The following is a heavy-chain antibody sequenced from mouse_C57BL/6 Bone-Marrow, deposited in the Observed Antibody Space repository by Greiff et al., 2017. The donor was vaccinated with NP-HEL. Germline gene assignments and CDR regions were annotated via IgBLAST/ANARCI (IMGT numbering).Heavy chain of an antibody. CDR1: GYTFTSYT. Sequence: QVQLQQSGAELARPGASVKMSCKASGYTFTSYTMHWVKQRPGQGLEWIGYINPSSGYTKYNQKFKDKATLTADKSSSTAYMQLSSLTSEDSAVYYCASPLTVVKAMDYWGQGTSVTVSS. CDR2: INPSSGYT. D-gene: IGHD1-1*01. V-gene: IGHV1-4*01. J-gene: IGHJ4*01. CDR3: ASPLTVVKAMDY.